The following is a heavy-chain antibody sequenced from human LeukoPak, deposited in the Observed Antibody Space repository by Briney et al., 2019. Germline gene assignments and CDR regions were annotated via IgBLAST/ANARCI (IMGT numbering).Heavy chain of an antibody. CDR1: GFTFSSYG. CDR2: ISYDGSNK. V-gene: IGHV3-30*18. D-gene: IGHD4-17*01. J-gene: IGHJ5*02. Sequence: GGSLRLSCAASGFTFSSYGMHWVRQAPGKGLEWVAVISYDGSNKYYADSVKGRFTISRDNSKNTLYLQMNSLRAEDTAVYYCAKAGVTREWFDPWGQGTLVTVSS. CDR3: AKAGVTREWFDP.